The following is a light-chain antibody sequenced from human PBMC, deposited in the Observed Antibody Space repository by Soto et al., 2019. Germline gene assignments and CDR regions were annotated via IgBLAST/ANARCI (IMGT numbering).Light chain of an antibody. Sequence: QSVLTQSPSVSGAPGQRVTISCTGSSSNIGAGYAVHWYQQLPGTAPKLLIYDDTNRPSGVPDRFSGSRSGTSASLAITGLQAEDEADYYCHSYDSSLSGSVFGGGTKLTVL. J-gene: IGLJ3*02. CDR2: DDT. V-gene: IGLV1-40*01. CDR3: HSYDSSLSGSV. CDR1: SSNIGAGYA.